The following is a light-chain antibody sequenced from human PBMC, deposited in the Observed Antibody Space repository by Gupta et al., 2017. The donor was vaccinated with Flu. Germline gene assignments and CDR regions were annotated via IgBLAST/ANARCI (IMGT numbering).Light chain of an antibody. Sequence: PGERATLSCRASQSVSSYLAWYQQKPGQAPRLLIYDASNRATGIPARFSGSGSGTDFTLTISSLEPEDFAVYYCQQRSNWFTFGQGTRLEIK. CDR1: QSVSSY. J-gene: IGKJ5*01. CDR2: DAS. CDR3: QQRSNWFT. V-gene: IGKV3-11*01.